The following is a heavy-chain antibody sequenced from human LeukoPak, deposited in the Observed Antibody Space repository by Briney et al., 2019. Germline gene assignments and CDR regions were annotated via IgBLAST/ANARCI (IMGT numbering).Heavy chain of an antibody. CDR1: GFTFSSYA. D-gene: IGHD2-15*01. CDR3: AKEEGYCSGGSCLSSEINDY. CDR2: ISGSGGST. J-gene: IGHJ4*02. Sequence: GGSPRLSCAASGFTFSSYAMSWVRQAPGKGLEWVSAISGSGGSTYYADSVKGRFTISRDNSKNTLYLQMNSLRAEDTAVYYCAKEEGYCSGGSCLSSEINDYWGQGTLVTVSS. V-gene: IGHV3-23*01.